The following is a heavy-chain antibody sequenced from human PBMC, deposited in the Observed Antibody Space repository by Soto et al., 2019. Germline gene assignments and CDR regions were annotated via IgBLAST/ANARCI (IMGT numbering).Heavy chain of an antibody. CDR3: AKDFRDFWSGYYRGPFDY. Sequence: QVQLVESGGGVVQPGRSLRLSCAASGFTFSSYGMHWVRQAPGKGLEWVAVISYDGSNKYYADSVKGRFTISRDNSKNTLYLQMNSLRAEDTAVYYCAKDFRDFWSGYYRGPFDYWVQGTLVTVSS. CDR1: GFTFSSYG. V-gene: IGHV3-30*18. D-gene: IGHD3-3*01. CDR2: ISYDGSNK. J-gene: IGHJ4*02.